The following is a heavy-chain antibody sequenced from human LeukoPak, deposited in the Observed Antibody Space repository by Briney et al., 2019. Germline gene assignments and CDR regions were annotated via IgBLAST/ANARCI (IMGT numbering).Heavy chain of an antibody. J-gene: IGHJ4*02. D-gene: IGHD4-17*01. CDR2: IKQDGSEK. V-gene: IGHV3-7*01. CDR1: GFTFSTYW. Sequence: GGSLRLSCAASGFTFSTYWMSWVRQAPAKGLEWVANIKQDGSEKYHVVSAKGRFTISRDNAKNSLYLQMNSLRAEDTAVYYCARLPLATARYYFDYWGQGTLVTVSS. CDR3: ARLPLATARYYFDY.